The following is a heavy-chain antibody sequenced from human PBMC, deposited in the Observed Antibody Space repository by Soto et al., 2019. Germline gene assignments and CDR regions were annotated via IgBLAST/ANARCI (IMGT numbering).Heavy chain of an antibody. J-gene: IGHJ4*02. V-gene: IGHV3-33*01. CDR3: ARDLVRYYYGSGSYFPIGY. D-gene: IGHD3-10*01. Sequence: QVQLVESGGGVVQPGRSLRLSCAASGFTFSSYGMHWVRQAPGKGLEWVAVIWYDGSNKYYADSVKGRFTISRDNSKNTLYLQMNSLRAEDTAVYYCARDLVRYYYGSGSYFPIGYWGQGTLVTVSS. CDR2: IWYDGSNK. CDR1: GFTFSSYG.